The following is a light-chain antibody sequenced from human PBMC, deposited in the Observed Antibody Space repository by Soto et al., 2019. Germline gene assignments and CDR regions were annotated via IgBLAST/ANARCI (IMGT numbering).Light chain of an antibody. J-gene: IGKJ4*01. Sequence: DIVMTQSPDSLAVSLGERATINCKSSQIVLYSSNNKNYLAWYQHKPGQPPKVLIYWASTRESGVPDRFSGSGSGTDFTLTISSLQAEDVAVYFCQQYYSTPLTFGGGTKVDIK. CDR1: QIVLYSSNNKNY. CDR2: WAS. CDR3: QQYYSTPLT. V-gene: IGKV4-1*01.